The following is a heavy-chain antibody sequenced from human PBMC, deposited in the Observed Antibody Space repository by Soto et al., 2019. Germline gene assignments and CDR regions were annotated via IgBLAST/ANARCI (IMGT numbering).Heavy chain of an antibody. D-gene: IGHD3-22*01. J-gene: IGHJ4*02. V-gene: IGHV3-21*01. CDR3: ARGYYDSSGYYYFDY. Sequence: GSLRLSCAASGFTFSSYSMNWVRQAPGKGLEWVSSISSSSSYIYYADSVKGRFTISRDNAKNSLYLQMNSLRAEDTAVYYCARGYYDSSGYYYFDYWGQGTLVTVSS. CDR2: ISSSSSYI. CDR1: GFTFSSYS.